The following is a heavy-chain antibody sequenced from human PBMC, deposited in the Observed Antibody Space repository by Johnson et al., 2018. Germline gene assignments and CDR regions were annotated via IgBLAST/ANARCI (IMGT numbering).Heavy chain of an antibody. V-gene: IGHV3-73*02. Sequence: EVQLLETGGGLVQPGGSLKLSCAASGFTFSGSAMHWVRQASGKGLEWVGRIRSKANSYATAYAASVKGRFTISRNDSKNTAYLQMNSLKTEDTAGYYCTRLTHYCTNGVCYFRYYYGMDVWGQGTTVTVSS. CDR3: TRLTHYCTNGVCYFRYYYGMDV. CDR2: IRSKANSYAT. D-gene: IGHD2-8*01. CDR1: GFTFSGSA. J-gene: IGHJ6*02.